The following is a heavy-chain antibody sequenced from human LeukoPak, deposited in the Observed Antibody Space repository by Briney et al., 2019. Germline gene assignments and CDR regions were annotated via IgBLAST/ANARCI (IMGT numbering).Heavy chain of an antibody. CDR2: ISGSGGST. D-gene: IGHD1-26*01. J-gene: IGHJ4*02. V-gene: IGHV3-23*01. CDR3: AREVVGATSGDY. CDR1: GFTFSSYA. Sequence: QPGGSLRLSCAASGFTFSSYAMSWVRQAPGKGLEWVSAISGSGGSTYYADSVKGRFTISRDNAKNSLYLQMNSPRAEDTAVYYCAREVVGATSGDYWGQGTLVTVSS.